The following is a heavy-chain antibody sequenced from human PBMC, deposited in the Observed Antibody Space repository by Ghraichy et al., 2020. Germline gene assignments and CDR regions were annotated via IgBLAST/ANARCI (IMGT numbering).Heavy chain of an antibody. Sequence: GGSLRLSCAASGFTFSNYYVTWVRQAPGKGLEWVANIKGDGSDIFYVDSVKGRFTISRDNAKNSLYLQMHSLRAEDSGVYYCAREGSPGLGRGGSAFAIWGQGTVVTVSS. V-gene: IGHV3-7*03. CDR3: AREGSPGLGRGGSAFAI. CDR2: IKGDGSDI. CDR1: GFTFSNYY. D-gene: IGHD2-15*01. J-gene: IGHJ3*02.